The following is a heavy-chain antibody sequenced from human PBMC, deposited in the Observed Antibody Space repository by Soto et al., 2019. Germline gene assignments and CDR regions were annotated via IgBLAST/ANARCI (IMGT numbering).Heavy chain of an antibody. CDR1: GGSFSGYY. D-gene: IGHD2-15*01. CDR2: INHSGST. V-gene: IGHV4-34*01. J-gene: IGHJ4*02. CDR3: ARGPQIGYCSGGSCNGPQGAIDY. Sequence: SETLSLTCAVYGGSFSGYYWSWIRQPPGKGLEWIGEINHSGSTNYNPSLKSRVTISVDTSKNQFSLKLSSVTAADTAVYYCARGPQIGYCSGGSCNGPQGAIDYWGQGTLVTV.